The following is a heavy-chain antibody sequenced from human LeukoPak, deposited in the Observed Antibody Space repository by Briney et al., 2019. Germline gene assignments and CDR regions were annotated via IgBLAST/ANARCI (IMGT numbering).Heavy chain of an antibody. V-gene: IGHV4-59*01. D-gene: IGHD6-13*01. Sequence: SETLLLICTASGGSIRSYFWSWIRQPPGEGLEWIGYIYYTGNTNYNPSLKSRVTISIGTSKNQFSLKLTSVTAADTAVYYCARFSTIWYLGEYWGQGTLVTVSS. CDR1: GGSIRSYF. J-gene: IGHJ4*02. CDR3: ARFSTIWYLGEY. CDR2: IYYTGNT.